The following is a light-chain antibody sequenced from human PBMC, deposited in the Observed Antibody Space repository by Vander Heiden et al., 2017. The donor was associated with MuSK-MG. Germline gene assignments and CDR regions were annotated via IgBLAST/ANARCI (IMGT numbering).Light chain of an antibody. CDR1: QSIGDSS. CDR2: GAF. CDR3: QQYGGPPLT. J-gene: IGKJ4*01. Sequence: DIVLTQSPGTLYLSPGERATLSCRASQSIGDSSLAWYQQKVCQAPRLLIYGAFTRAFGIPDRFSGGGSGTDFTLVINKLEPEDFAMYYCQQYGGPPLTFGGGTEIQIK. V-gene: IGKV3-20*01.